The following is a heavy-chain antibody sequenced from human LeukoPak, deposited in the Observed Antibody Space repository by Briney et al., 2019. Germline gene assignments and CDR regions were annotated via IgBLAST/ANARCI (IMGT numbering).Heavy chain of an antibody. D-gene: IGHD6-13*01. Sequence: ASVKVSCKVSGYTLTELSMHWVRQAPGKGLEWMGGFDPEDGETIYAQKFQGRVTLTRDMSTTTVYMELSSLRSEDTAFYYCAKAYSSSWSIHFDSWGQGTLVTVSS. V-gene: IGHV1-24*01. J-gene: IGHJ4*02. CDR3: AKAYSSSWSIHFDS. CDR2: FDPEDGET. CDR1: GYTLTELS.